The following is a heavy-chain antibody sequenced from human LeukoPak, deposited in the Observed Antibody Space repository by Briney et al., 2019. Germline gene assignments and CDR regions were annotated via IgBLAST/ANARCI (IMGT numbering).Heavy chain of an antibody. CDR3: ALQFNMVGAFDY. CDR2: IKQDGSEK. CDR1: GFTFSSYW. J-gene: IGHJ4*02. Sequence: GGSLRLSCAASGFTFSSYWMSWVRQAPGKGLEWVANIKQDGSEKYYVDSVKGRFTISRDNAKNSLYLQMSNLRAEDTAVYYCALQFNMVGAFDYWGQGTLVTVSS. D-gene: IGHD3-10*01. V-gene: IGHV3-7*03.